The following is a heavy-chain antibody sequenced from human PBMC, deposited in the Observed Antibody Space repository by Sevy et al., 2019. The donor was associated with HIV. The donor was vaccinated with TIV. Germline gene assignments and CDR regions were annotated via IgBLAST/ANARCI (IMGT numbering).Heavy chain of an antibody. D-gene: IGHD1-1*01. Sequence: GGSLRLSCAASGFSFADYAMHWVRQAPGKGLEWVSGIRWNSANIGYADSVKGRFTISRNNSKKTLYLQMNSLKLEDTALYYGAKDELVVPATGTLFDYWGQGTLVTVSS. CDR3: AKDELVVPATGTLFDY. V-gene: IGHV3-9*01. CDR2: IRWNSANI. CDR1: GFSFADYA. J-gene: IGHJ4*02.